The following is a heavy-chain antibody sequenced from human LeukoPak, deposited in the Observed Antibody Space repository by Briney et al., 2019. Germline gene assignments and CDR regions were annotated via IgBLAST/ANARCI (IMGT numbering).Heavy chain of an antibody. J-gene: IGHJ4*02. D-gene: IGHD3-22*01. CDR2: IYYSGST. CDR1: GGSISSSSYY. CDR3: ARRGYDSSGYYYAY. Sequence: SETLSLTCTVSGGSISSSSYYWGWICQPPGKGLEWIGSIYYSGSTYYNPSLKSRVTISVDTSKNQFSLKLSSVTAADTAVYYCARRGYDSSGYYYAYWGQGTLVTVSS. V-gene: IGHV4-39*01.